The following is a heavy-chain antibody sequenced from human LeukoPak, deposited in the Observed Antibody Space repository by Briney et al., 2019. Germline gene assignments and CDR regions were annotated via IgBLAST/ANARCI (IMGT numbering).Heavy chain of an antibody. V-gene: IGHV4-59*12. J-gene: IGHJ5*02. CDR1: GGSISSSY. CDR3: ARDVGASSSNWFDP. Sequence: SETLSLTCTVSGGSISSSYWSWIRQSPGKGLEWIGYVYHSGSTNYSPSLKSRVTISVDTSKNRFSLKLSSVTAADTAVYYCARDVGASSSNWFDPWGQGTLVTVSS. D-gene: IGHD1-26*01. CDR2: VYHSGST.